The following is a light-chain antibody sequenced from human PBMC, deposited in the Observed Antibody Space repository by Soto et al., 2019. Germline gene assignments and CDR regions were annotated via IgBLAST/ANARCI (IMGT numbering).Light chain of an antibody. CDR3: QQYYSTWT. CDR1: QSVFYSSNNKNY. CDR2: WAS. J-gene: IGKJ1*01. Sequence: DIVMTQSPDSLAVSLGERATINCKSSQSVFYSSNNKNYLAWYQQKPGQPPKLLIYWASIRESGVPDRFSGSWSGTDFTLTISSLQAEDVAVYYCQQYYSTWTFGQGTKVEIK. V-gene: IGKV4-1*01.